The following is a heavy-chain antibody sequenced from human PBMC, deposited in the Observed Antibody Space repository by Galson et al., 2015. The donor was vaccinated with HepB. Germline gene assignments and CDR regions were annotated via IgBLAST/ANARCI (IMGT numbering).Heavy chain of an antibody. D-gene: IGHD6-19*01. CDR1: GGSISSSSYY. V-gene: IGHV4-39*01. Sequence: ETLSLTCTVSGGSISSSSYYWGWIRQPPGKGLEWIGSIYYSGSTYYNPSLKSRVTISVDTSKNQFSLKLSSVTAADTAVYYCARHELSGWLVQGAFDYWGQGTLVTVSS. CDR3: ARHELSGWLVQGAFDY. J-gene: IGHJ4*02. CDR2: IYYSGST.